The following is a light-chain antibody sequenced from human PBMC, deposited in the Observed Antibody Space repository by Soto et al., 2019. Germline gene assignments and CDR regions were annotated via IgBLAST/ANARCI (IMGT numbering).Light chain of an antibody. CDR1: HNVNKW. V-gene: IGKV1-5*03. CDR3: QQYDTFVWT. CDR2: KAS. Sequence: DIQMTQSPSTLSASVGDRVTITCRASHNVNKWLAWYQQKSGKAPKLLIYKASTLQSGVPSRFSGGGSGTEFTLTISGLQPDDFATYYCQQYDTFVWTFGQGTTVDIK. J-gene: IGKJ1*01.